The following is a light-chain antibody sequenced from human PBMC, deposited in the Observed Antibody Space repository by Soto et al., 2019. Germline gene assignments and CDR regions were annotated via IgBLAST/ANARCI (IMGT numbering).Light chain of an antibody. CDR2: GAS. CDR1: QTVGKNF. V-gene: IGKV3-20*01. CDR3: QQYAASPRT. Sequence: EIVLTQSPGTLSLSPGERATLSCRASQTVGKNFLAWYQQKPGQAPRFLIYGASSRATGIPDRFGGSGSGTDFTLTISRLEPEDFAVYYCQQYAASPRTFGQGTKVEIK. J-gene: IGKJ1*01.